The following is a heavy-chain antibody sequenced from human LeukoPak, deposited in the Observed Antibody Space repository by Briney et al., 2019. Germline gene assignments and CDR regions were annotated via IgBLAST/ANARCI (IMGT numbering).Heavy chain of an antibody. CDR1: GDSISSYY. J-gene: IGHJ4*02. CDR3: ARDAATYGSGSYYKVWFDY. Sequence: SETLSLTCTVSGDSISSYYCSWIRQPPGKGLEWIGYIYYSGSTSYNPSLKSRVTISVDTSKNQFSLKLSSVTAADTAVYYCARDAATYGSGSYYKVWFDYWGQGTLVTVSS. D-gene: IGHD3-10*01. V-gene: IGHV4-59*12. CDR2: IYYSGST.